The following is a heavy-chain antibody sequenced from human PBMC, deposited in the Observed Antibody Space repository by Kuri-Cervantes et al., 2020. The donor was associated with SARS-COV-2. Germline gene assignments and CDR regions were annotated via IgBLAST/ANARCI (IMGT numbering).Heavy chain of an antibody. CDR2: IIPIFGTA. CDR1: GGTFSSYA. D-gene: IGHD3-3*01. V-gene: IGHV1-69*13. CDR3: ARDREKGYDFWSGYYTYYYYGMDV. J-gene: IGHJ6*02. Sequence: SVKVSCRASGGTFSSYAISWVRQAPGQGLEWMGGIIPIFGTANYARKFQGRVMITADESTSTAYMELSSLRSEDTAVYYCARDREKGYDFWSGYYTYYYYGMDVWGQGTTVTVSS.